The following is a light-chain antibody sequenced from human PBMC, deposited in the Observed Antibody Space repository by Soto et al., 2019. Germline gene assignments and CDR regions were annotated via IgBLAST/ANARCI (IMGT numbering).Light chain of an antibody. CDR1: SSDIASYKF. CDR3: SSATNTDTLVV. Sequence: QSVLTQPASVSGSPGQSITISCTGTSSDIASYKFVSWFQHHPGKAPKLLIYEVNNRPSGISNRFSGSKSGNTASLTISGLQPEDEATYFCSSATNTDTLVVFGGGTQLTVL. CDR2: EVN. J-gene: IGLJ2*01. V-gene: IGLV2-14*01.